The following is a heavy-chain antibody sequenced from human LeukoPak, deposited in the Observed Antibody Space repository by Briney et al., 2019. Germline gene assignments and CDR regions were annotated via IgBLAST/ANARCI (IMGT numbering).Heavy chain of an antibody. CDR3: AKDLRSSADSKMGAADY. CDR1: GFTLSSYA. D-gene: IGHD1-26*01. Sequence: GGSLRLSCAASGFTLSSYAMSWVRQGPGKGLEWASAISVSGNTYHADSVKGRFTISRDSSKNTLYLQMNSLRAEDTAVYYCAKDLRSSADSKMGAADYWGQGTLVTVSS. V-gene: IGHV3-23*01. CDR2: ISVSGNT. J-gene: IGHJ4*02.